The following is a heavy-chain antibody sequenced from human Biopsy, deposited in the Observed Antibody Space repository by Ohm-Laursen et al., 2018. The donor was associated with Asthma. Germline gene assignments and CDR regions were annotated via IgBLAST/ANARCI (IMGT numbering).Heavy chain of an antibody. J-gene: IGHJ6*02. CDR2: ISSGGRTI. CDR1: GFTFSNYA. Sequence: SLRLSCAASGFTFSNYAMSWVRQAPGKGLEWISYISSGGRTIYYADSVKGRFTISRDNAQNLLYLQMSSLRTEDTAVYYCARDNHDYYYYGMDLWGQGTSVTVSS. D-gene: IGHD1-14*01. V-gene: IGHV3-11*01. CDR3: ARDNHDYYYYGMDL.